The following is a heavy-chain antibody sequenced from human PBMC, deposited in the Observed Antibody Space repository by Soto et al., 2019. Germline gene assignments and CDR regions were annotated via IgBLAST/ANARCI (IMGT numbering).Heavy chain of an antibody. CDR2: ISGSGGST. Sequence: GGSLRLSCAASGFTFSTYNMNWVRQAPGKGLEWVSAISGSGGSTYYADSVKGRFTISRDNSKNTLYLQMNSLRAEDTAVYYCASSRFLEWFYDYWGQGTLVTVAS. D-gene: IGHD3-3*01. V-gene: IGHV3-23*01. CDR3: ASSRFLEWFYDY. J-gene: IGHJ4*02. CDR1: GFTFSTYN.